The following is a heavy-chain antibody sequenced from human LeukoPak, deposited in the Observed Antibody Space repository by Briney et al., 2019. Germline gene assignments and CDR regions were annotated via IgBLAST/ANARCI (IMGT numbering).Heavy chain of an antibody. CDR2: INPNSGGT. D-gene: IGHD3-3*01. J-gene: IGHJ4*02. Sequence: ASVKVSCKASGYTFTNYYMHWVRQAPGQGLEWMGGINPNSGGTNYAQKFQGRVTMTRDTSISTAYMELSRLRSDDTAVYYCARASYDFWSGYYPFDYWGQGTLVTVSS. V-gene: IGHV1-2*02. CDR1: GYTFTNYY. CDR3: ARASYDFWSGYYPFDY.